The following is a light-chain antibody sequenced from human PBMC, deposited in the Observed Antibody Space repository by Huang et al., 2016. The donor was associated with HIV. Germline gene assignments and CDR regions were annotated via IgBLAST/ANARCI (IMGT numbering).Light chain of an antibody. CDR2: GAS. CDR1: LNIGTY. Sequence: DIQMTQSPSSLSASVGDRVTITCRASLNIGTYLNWYRQKPGEAPTLLIFGASSLQSWVPSRFRGSGSGTDFTLTISSLQPEDFATYYCQHSYTTPLGFGGGTTVEI. J-gene: IGKJ4*01. V-gene: IGKV1-39*01. CDR3: QHSYTTPLG.